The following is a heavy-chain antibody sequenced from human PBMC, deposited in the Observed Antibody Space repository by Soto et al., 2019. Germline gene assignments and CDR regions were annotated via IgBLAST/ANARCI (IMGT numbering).Heavy chain of an antibody. J-gene: IGHJ3*01. V-gene: IGHV1-2*04. D-gene: IGHD3-3*01. CDR2: INPNSGGT. CDR1: GYTFTGYY. CDR3: ARVYYDFWSGYYTPDAFDF. Sequence: ASVKVSCKASGYTFTGYYMHWVRQAPGQGLEWMGWINPNSGGTNYAQKFQGWVTMTRDTSISTAYMELSRLRSDDTAVYYCARVYYDFWSGYYTPDAFDFWGQGTMVPVSS.